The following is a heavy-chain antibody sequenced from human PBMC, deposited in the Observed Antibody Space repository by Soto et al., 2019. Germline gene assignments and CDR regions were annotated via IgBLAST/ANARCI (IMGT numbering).Heavy chain of an antibody. D-gene: IGHD6-19*01. CDR3: AREGSGWIDF. CDR2: IYTGGST. J-gene: IGHJ4*02. V-gene: IGHV3-53*01. CDR1: GFTVSSNY. Sequence: GGSLRLSCAASGFTVSSNYMSWVRQAPGKGLEWVSVIYTGGSTDYADSMKGRFTISRDNSKNTLYLQLNSLRAEDTAVYYCAREGSGWIDFSGQGTLVTVSS.